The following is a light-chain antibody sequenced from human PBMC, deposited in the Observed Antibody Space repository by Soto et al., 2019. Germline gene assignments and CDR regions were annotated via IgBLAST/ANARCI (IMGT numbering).Light chain of an antibody. Sequence: IVLTQSPGTLSLSPGERATLSCRASQSVSSYLAWYQQKPGQAPRLLIYDASNRATGIPVRFSGSGSGTDFTLTISRLEPEDFAVYYCQQYGSSLWTFGQGTKVDIK. V-gene: IGKV3-20*01. CDR1: QSVSSY. J-gene: IGKJ1*01. CDR2: DAS. CDR3: QQYGSSLWT.